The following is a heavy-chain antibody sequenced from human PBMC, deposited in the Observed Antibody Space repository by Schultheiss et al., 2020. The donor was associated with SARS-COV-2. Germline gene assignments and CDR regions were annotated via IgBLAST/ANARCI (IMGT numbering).Heavy chain of an antibody. V-gene: IGHV4-59*01. D-gene: IGHD2-2*01. J-gene: IGHJ6*02. Sequence: SQTLSLTCTVSGGSISSYYWSWIRQPPGKGLEWIGYIYYSGSTNYNPSLKSRVTISVDTSKNQFSLKLSSVTAADTAVYYCARGRRYCSSTSCRTYYYYYGMDVWGQGTTVTVSS. CDR1: GGSISSYY. CDR2: IYYSGST. CDR3: ARGRRYCSSTSCRTYYYYYGMDV.